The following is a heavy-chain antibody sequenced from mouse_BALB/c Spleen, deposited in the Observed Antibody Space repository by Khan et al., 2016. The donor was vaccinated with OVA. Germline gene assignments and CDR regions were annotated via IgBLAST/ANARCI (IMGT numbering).Heavy chain of an antibody. CDR3: ARKDYYDYDPFPY. V-gene: IGHV3-2*02. CDR1: GYSITSEYT. D-gene: IGHD2-4*01. CDR2: ISYSGNN. J-gene: IGHJ3*01. Sequence: EVQLQESGPGLVKPSQSLSLTCTVTGYSITSEYTWNWIRQFPGNKLEWMGFISYSGNNRYNPSLKSRISITRDTSTNQFFLQLNSETSEDTATYYRARKDYYDYDPFPYGGQGTLVTVSA.